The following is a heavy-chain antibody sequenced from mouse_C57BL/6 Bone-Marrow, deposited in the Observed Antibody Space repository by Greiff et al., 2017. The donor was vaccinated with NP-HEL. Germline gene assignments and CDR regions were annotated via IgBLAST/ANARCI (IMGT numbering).Heavy chain of an antibody. CDR2: IDPEDGDT. CDR1: GYNIKDDY. V-gene: IGHV14-4*01. Sequence: VQLQQSGAELVRPGASVKLSCTASGYNIKDDYMHWVKQRPEQGLEWIGWIDPEDGDTEYTSKFQGKATITADTSSNTAYLQLSSLTSEDTAVYYCTTPSKGTVAYWGQGTLVTVS. D-gene: IGHD2-10*02. J-gene: IGHJ3*01. CDR3: TTPSKGTVAY.